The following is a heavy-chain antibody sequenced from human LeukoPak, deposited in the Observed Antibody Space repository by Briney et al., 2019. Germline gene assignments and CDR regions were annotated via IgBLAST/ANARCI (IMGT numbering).Heavy chain of an antibody. V-gene: IGHV7-4-1*02. D-gene: IGHD2-2*01. J-gene: IGHJ3*02. CDR2: NNTNTGNP. CDR3: ARGKYCSSTSCYVAFDI. Sequence: ASVKVSCKASGYTFTSYAMNWVRQAPGQGLEWMGWNNTNTGNPTYAQGFTGRFVFSLDTSVSTAYLQISSLKAEDTAVYYCARGKYCSSTSCYVAFDIWGQGTMVTVSS. CDR1: GYTFTSYA.